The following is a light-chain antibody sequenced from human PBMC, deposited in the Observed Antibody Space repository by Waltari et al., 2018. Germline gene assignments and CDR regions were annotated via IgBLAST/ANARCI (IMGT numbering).Light chain of an antibody. V-gene: IGLV1-44*01. Sequence: QSVLTQPPSVSGTPGQRVTISCPGSSSNIGSYAVNWYQQFPGTAPKLLTYYNNQRPSGGTDRCSGATSGTSASLASSGLQSADEADYHCSAWDDSLNAWVFGGGTRLTVL. CDR1: SSNIGSYA. J-gene: IGLJ3*02. CDR3: SAWDDSLNAWV. CDR2: YNN.